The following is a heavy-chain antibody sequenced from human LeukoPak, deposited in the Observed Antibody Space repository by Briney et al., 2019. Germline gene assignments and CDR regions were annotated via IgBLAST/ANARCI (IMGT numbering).Heavy chain of an antibody. J-gene: IGHJ6*03. CDR2: ISGDGGST. CDR1: GFTFDDYA. CDR3: ANSLRPSYYMDV. Sequence: GGSLRLSXAASGFTFDDYAMHWGHQAPGKGLEWVSLISGDGGSTYYADSVKGRFTISRDNSKNSLYLQMNSLRTEDTALYYCANSLRPSYYMDVWGKGTTVTVSS. V-gene: IGHV3-43*02.